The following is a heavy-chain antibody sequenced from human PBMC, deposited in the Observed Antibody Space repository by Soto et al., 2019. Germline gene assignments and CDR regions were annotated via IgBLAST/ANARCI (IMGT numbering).Heavy chain of an antibody. CDR3: ARSPTLRYNWNPPVLGFDY. V-gene: IGHV1-18*01. Sequence: ASVKVSCKASGYTFTSYGISWVRQAPGQGLEWMGWISAYNGNTNYAQKLQGRVTMTTDTSTSTAYMELRSLRSDDTAVYYCARSPTLRYNWNPPVLGFDYWGQGTLVTVSS. D-gene: IGHD1-20*01. CDR1: GYTFTSYG. CDR2: ISAYNGNT. J-gene: IGHJ4*02.